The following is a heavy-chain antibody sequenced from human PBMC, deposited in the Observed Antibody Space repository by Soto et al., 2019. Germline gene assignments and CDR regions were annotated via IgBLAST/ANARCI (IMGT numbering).Heavy chain of an antibody. Sequence: SETLSLTCTVSGGSISSSSYYWGWIRQPPGKGLEWIGSIYYSGSTYYNPSLKSRVTISVDTCKNQFSLKLSSVTAADTAVYYCARQETAVAGLNWFDPWGQGTLVTVSS. J-gene: IGHJ5*02. CDR3: ARQETAVAGLNWFDP. CDR2: IYYSGST. CDR1: GGSISSSSYY. D-gene: IGHD6-19*01. V-gene: IGHV4-39*01.